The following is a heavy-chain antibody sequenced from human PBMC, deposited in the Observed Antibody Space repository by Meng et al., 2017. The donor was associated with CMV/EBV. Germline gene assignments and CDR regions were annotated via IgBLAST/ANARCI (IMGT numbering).Heavy chain of an antibody. D-gene: IGHD3-22*01. CDR3: ARDFSAYDSSGYYAYYGMDV. J-gene: IGHJ6*02. V-gene: IGHV3-20*04. Sequence: ESLKISCAASGFTFDDYGMSWVRQAPGKGLEWVSGINWNGGSTGYADSVKGRFTISRDNAKNSLYLQMNSLRAEDTALYYCARDFSAYDSSGYYAYYGMDVWGQGTTVTVSS. CDR2: INWNGGST. CDR1: GFTFDDYG.